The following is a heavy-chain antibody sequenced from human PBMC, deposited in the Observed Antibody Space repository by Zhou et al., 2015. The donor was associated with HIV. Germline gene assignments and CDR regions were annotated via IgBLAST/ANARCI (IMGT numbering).Heavy chain of an antibody. CDR1: GFKFNVYS. Sequence: VQLLQSGGVSVKPGGSVRLSCAASGFKFNVYSMSWIRQAPGKGLEWVSSLTGSGATTHYADFVRGRFTVSRDSDSLYLQMNNLKVDDTATYFCAKVLGVRLGLCSATDCYWAPFDNWGHGTLVTVSS. D-gene: IGHD2-21*02. CDR3: AKVLGVRLGLCSATDCYWAPFDN. CDR2: LTGSGATT. J-gene: IGHJ4*01. V-gene: IGHV3-23*01.